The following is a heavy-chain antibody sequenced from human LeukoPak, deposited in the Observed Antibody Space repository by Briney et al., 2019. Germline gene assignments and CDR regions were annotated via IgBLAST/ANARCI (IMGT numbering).Heavy chain of an antibody. CDR1: GFTFSSYA. V-gene: IGHV3-30-3*01. D-gene: IGHD2-2*01. J-gene: IGHJ4*02. CDR2: IPYDGSNK. CDR3: AREVRHAMTPFFDY. Sequence: GGSLRLSCAASGFTFSSYAMHWVRQAPGKGLEWVAVIPYDGSNKYYADSVKGRFTISRDNSKNTLYLQMNSLRAEDTAVYYCAREVRHAMTPFFDYWGRGTLVTVSS.